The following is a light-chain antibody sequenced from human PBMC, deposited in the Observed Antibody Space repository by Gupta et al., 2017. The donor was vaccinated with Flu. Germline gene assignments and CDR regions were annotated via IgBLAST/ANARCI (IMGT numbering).Light chain of an antibody. CDR2: DDN. Sequence: VLSQPPSSSVAPGETSRLTCGGNNIGRNSVHRYQQRPGQAPVLVIFDDNVRPSGIPARYSGSNSGDTATLTILRVEAGDEADFYCQVWDSSTDHPVVFGGGTNLVVL. V-gene: IGLV3-21*01. CDR3: QVWDSSTDHPVV. J-gene: IGLJ2*01. CDR1: NIGRNS.